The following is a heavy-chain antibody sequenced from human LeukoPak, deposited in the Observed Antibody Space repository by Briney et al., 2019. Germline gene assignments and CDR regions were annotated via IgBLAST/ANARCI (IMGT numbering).Heavy chain of an antibody. CDR1: GFTFDDYA. J-gene: IGHJ3*01. D-gene: IGHD5-24*01. CDR2: ISWDGGNT. V-gene: IGHV3-43D*04. CDR3: AKEMATIRAFDF. Sequence: GGSLRLSCAASGFTFDDYAMHWVRQAPGKGLEWVSLISWDGGNTYYADSVKGRFTISRDNSKNTLYLQMNSLRAEDTAVYYCAKEMATIRAFDFWGQGTMVTVSS.